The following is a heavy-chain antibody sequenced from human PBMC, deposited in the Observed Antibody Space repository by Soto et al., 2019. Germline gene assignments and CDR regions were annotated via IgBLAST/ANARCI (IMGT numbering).Heavy chain of an antibody. CDR2: IYFTGHP. Sequence: PSETLSLTCTVSGGTLSKYYWSWIRQAPGKGLEWIGYIYFTGHPNYNPSLKSRVSMSVDTHTNQVSLEINSVTAADTAIYYCARDRGGYAGDSFWFDPWGRGPLVTVSS. J-gene: IGHJ5*02. D-gene: IGHD2-2*01. CDR3: ARDRGGYAGDSFWFDP. CDR1: GGTLSKYY. V-gene: IGHV4-59*01.